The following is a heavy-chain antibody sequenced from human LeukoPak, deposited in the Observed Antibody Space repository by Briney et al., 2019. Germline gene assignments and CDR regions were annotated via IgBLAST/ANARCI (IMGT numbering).Heavy chain of an antibody. Sequence: PGRSLRLSCAASGFTFSSYNMKWVRQAPGKGLEWVSSISWRSSDIEYADSVKGRFTISRDNAKKSLYLQMNNLRAEDTAVYYCARGDGIAARRADVDIWGQGTMVTVSS. CDR1: GFTFSSYN. CDR3: ARGDGIAARRADVDI. D-gene: IGHD6-6*01. CDR2: ISWRSSDI. V-gene: IGHV3-21*01. J-gene: IGHJ3*02.